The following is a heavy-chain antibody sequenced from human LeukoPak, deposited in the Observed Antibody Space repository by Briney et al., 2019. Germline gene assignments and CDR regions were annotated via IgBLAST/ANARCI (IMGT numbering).Heavy chain of an antibody. CDR3: ARVYGSGSYYRY. J-gene: IGHJ4*02. Sequence: PSETLSLTCDVYGGSFSGHYWSWIRQPPGKGLEWIGEINPSGSTNYNPSLKSRVTVSVDTSKNQFSLKLSSVTAADTAVYYCARVYGSGSYYRYWGQGTLVTVSS. CDR1: GGSFSGHY. CDR2: INPSGST. V-gene: IGHV4-34*01. D-gene: IGHD3-10*01.